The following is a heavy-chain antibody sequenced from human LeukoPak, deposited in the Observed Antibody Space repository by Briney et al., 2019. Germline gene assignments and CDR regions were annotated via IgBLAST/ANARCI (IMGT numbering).Heavy chain of an antibody. D-gene: IGHD3-10*01. Sequence: ASVKVSCKASVGTFSSYAISWVRQAPGQGLEWMGGIIPIFGTANYAQKFQDRVTITADDSTSTAYMELGSLRSEDTAVYYCARDDPFYGSGVIDYWGQGTLVTVSS. CDR3: ARDDPFYGSGVIDY. CDR1: VGTFSSYA. CDR2: IIPIFGTA. J-gene: IGHJ4*02. V-gene: IGHV1-69*01.